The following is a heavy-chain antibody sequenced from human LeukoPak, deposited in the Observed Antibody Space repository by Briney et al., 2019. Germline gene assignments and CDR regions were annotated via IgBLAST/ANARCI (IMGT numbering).Heavy chain of an antibody. Sequence: SETLSLTCTVSGGSINSYYWSWIRQPAAKGLEWIGRIYASGTTKYNPSLKSRVDMSVDTSKSQFSLRLRSVTAADTAVYFCAREMKGNNDFLTGHYHSYHHGMDVWGQGTTVIVSS. J-gene: IGHJ6*02. CDR1: GGSINSYY. CDR3: AREMKGNNDFLTGHYHSYHHGMDV. CDR2: IYASGTT. V-gene: IGHV4-4*07. D-gene: IGHD3-9*01.